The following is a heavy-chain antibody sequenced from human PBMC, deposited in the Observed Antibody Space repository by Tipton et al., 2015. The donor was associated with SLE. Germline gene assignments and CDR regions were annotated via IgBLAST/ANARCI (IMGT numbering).Heavy chain of an antibody. CDR1: GGSISSYY. CDR2: IHTSGSF. J-gene: IGHJ4*02. V-gene: IGHV4-4*09. D-gene: IGHD2-21*01. CDR3: AKWSVVASGQPFGH. Sequence: TLSLTCTVSGGSISSYYCSWIRQPPGKGLEWIGYIHTSGSFNYNPSLASRVFISVDTSKSQFSLHLTSVTAADTAVYYCAKWSVVASGQPFGHWGQGILVTVSS.